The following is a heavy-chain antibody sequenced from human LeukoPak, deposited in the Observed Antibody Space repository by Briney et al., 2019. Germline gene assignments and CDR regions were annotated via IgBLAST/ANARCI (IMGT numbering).Heavy chain of an antibody. CDR3: ARVGLTTWAY. CDR2: IYHSGST. J-gene: IGHJ4*02. Sequence: SETLSLTCTVSGYSISSGCYWGWIRQPPGKGLEWIGSIYHSGSTYYNPSLKSRVTISVDTSKNQFSLKLSSVTAADTAVYYCARVGLTTWAYWGQGTLVTVSS. D-gene: IGHD3-22*01. CDR1: GYSISSGCY. V-gene: IGHV4-38-2*02.